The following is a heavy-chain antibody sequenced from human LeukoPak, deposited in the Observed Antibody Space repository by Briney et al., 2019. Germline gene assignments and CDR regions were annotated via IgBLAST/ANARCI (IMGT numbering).Heavy chain of an antibody. Sequence: GGSLRLSCAASGFTFSTYWMNWVRQAPGKGPEFVASTNQDGSERYYVDSVKGRFTISRDNARNLLHLQMDSLRVDDTAVYYCARHGIRTFNFWGQGTMVTVSS. CDR3: ARHGIRTFNF. D-gene: IGHD1-14*01. CDR2: TNQDGSER. V-gene: IGHV3-7*01. CDR1: GFTFSTYW. J-gene: IGHJ3*01.